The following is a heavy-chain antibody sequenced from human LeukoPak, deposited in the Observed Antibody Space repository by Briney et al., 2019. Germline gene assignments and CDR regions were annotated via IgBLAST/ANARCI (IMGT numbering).Heavy chain of an antibody. CDR3: AKTGKQWLVPSDWYFDL. J-gene: IGHJ2*01. V-gene: IGHV3-30*02. CDR1: VFTFSRYG. D-gene: IGHD6-19*01. CDR2: IRYDGSNK. Sequence: PGGSLRLSCAASVFTFSRYGMHWVRQAPGKGLEWVAFIRYDGSNKYYADSVKGRFTISRDNSKNTLYLQMNSLRAEDTAVYYCAKTGKQWLVPSDWYFDLWGRGTLVTVSS.